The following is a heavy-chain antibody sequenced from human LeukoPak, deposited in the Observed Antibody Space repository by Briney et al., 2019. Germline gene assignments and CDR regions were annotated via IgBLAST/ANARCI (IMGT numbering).Heavy chain of an antibody. CDR3: ARDNRRITMIVVDPDAFDI. J-gene: IGHJ3*02. CDR2: ISYDGRNT. CDR1: GFIFSNYP. D-gene: IGHD3-22*01. Sequence: GGSLKLSCAASGFIFSNYPMHWVRQAPDKGLEWVSLISYDGRNTYYADSVKGRFTISRDDSKNSLYLQMNSLRAEDTAVYYCARDNRRITMIVVDPDAFDIWGQGTMVTVSS. V-gene: IGHV3-30-3*01.